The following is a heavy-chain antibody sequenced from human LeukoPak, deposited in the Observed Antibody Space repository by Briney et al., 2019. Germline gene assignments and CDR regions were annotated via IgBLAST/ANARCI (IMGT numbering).Heavy chain of an antibody. CDR3: ARDAGYSSGWSYGMDV. CDR2: IYSGDST. D-gene: IGHD6-19*01. J-gene: IGHJ6*02. Sequence: PGGSLRLSCAASGFTVSSNYMSWVRQAPGKGLEWVSVIYSGDSTYYADSVKGRFTISRHNSKNTLYLQMNSLRAEDTAVYYCARDAGYSSGWSYGMDVWGQGTTVTVS. CDR1: GFTVSSNY. V-gene: IGHV3-53*04.